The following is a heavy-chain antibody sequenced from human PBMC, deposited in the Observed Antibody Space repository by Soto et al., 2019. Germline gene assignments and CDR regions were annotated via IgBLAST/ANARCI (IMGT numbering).Heavy chain of an antibody. CDR1: GYMFTKST. CDR3: ARDGVAAGNINFDY. V-gene: IGHV1-3*01. CDR2: ISGDSGNT. J-gene: IGHJ4*01. D-gene: IGHD6-19*01. Sequence: ASVKVSCKASGYMFTKSTMHWVRQAPGQRLEWMGWISGDSGNTKYSPKLQDRVTITRDTSASTAYMELSSLRSEDTALYYCARDGVAAGNINFDYWGQGTLVTVSS.